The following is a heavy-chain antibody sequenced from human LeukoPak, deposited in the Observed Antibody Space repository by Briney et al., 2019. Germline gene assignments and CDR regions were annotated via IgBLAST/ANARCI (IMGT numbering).Heavy chain of an antibody. V-gene: IGHV3-23*01. Sequence: GGSLRLSCAASGFTFRSYSMIWVRQAPGKGREWVSCITGSGGSTYYADLVKGRFTICRDNSKKTLYLDINSLTPEDTAVYYCATARSGRHINGFEPWGQGTLVTVSS. CDR1: GFTFRSYS. CDR3: ATARSGRHINGFEP. CDR2: ITGSGGST. D-gene: IGHD1-26*01. J-gene: IGHJ1*01.